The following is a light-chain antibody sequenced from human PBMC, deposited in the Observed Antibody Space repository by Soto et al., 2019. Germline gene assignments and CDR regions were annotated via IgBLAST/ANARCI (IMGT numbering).Light chain of an antibody. V-gene: IGLV2-14*01. CDR1: SSDVGAYNY. Sequence: QSVLTQPASVSGSRGQSITISCTGTSSDVGAYNYVSWFQHHPGKAPKVMIFEVTNPPSGVSNRFSGSKSGNTASLTISGLQAEDEADYYCSSFTRSNSWVFGGGTKLTVL. J-gene: IGLJ3*02. CDR2: EVT. CDR3: SSFTRSNSWV.